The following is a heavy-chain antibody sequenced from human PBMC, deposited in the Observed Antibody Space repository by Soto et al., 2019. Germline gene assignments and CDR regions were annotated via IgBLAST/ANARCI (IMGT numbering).Heavy chain of an antibody. J-gene: IGHJ5*02. CDR2: IRSKAYGGTT. V-gene: IGHV3-49*03. CDR3: TRGYSSSWYVFWFDP. D-gene: IGHD6-13*01. Sequence: GSLRLSCTASGFTFGDYAMSWFRQAPGKGLEWVGFIRSKAYGGTTEYAASVKGRFTISRDDSKSIAYLQMNSLKTEDTAVYYCTRGYSSSWYVFWFDPWGQGTLVNVSS. CDR1: GFTFGDYA.